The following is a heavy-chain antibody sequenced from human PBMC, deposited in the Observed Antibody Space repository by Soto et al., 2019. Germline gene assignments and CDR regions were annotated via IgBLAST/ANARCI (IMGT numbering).Heavy chain of an antibody. CDR1: GYIFTTYG. CDR2: ISADSSYT. Sequence: QIQLVQSGGGVERPGASVTVSCEASGYIFTTYGLSWVRQTPAHGLEWMGWISADSSYTQYAQFLQNRLTMTRDTSTNTGYMELRDLTSDDTGIYYCARDRPPGSLYGMDAWGQGTAVTVSS. J-gene: IGHJ6*02. V-gene: IGHV1-18*01. CDR3: ARDRPPGSLYGMDA.